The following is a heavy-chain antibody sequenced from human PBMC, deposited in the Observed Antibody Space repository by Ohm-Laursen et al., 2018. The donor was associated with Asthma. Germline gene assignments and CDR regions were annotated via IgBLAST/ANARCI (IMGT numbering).Heavy chain of an antibody. CDR2: IYYSGTT. CDR1: GGSISSGGYY. CDR3: ARHNWGDSGVLPRWFDP. D-gene: IGHD3-16*01. J-gene: IGHJ5*02. V-gene: IGHV4-31*03. Sequence: TLSLTCTVSGGSISSGGYYWSWIRQHPGKGLEWIGYIYYSGTTYYNPSLKSRVTISVDTSKNQFSLQLYSVTAADTAVYFCARHNWGDSGVLPRWFDPWGQGTLVTVSS.